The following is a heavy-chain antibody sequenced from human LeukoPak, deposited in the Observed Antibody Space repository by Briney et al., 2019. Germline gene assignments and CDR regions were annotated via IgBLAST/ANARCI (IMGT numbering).Heavy chain of an antibody. D-gene: IGHD6-19*01. CDR3: ARVLEGSSGQHWYFDL. CDR1: GGSFSGYY. V-gene: IGHV4-34*01. CDR2: INHSGST. Sequence: SETLSLTCAVSGGSFSGYYWSWVRQPPGKGLEWIGEINHSGSTNYNPSLKSRVTISVDTSKNQFSLTLSSVTAADTGVYYCARVLEGSSGQHWYFDLWGRGTLVTVSS. J-gene: IGHJ2*01.